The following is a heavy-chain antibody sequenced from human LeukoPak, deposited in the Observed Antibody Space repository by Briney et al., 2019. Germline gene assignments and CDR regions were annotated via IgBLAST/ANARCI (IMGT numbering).Heavy chain of an antibody. CDR2: INPNSGGT. J-gene: IGHJ3*02. CDR3: ARAGSWHDAFDI. V-gene: IGHV1-2*04. Sequence: ASVKVSCKASGYTFTGYYMHWVRQAPGQGLEWMGWINPNSGGTNYAQKLQGWVTMTRDTSISTAYMELSRLRSDDTAVYYCARAGSWHDAFDIWGQGTMVTVSS. D-gene: IGHD6-13*01. CDR1: GYTFTGYY.